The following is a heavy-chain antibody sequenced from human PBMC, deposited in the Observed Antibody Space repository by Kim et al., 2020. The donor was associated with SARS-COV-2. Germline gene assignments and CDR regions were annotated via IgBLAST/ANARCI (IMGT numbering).Heavy chain of an antibody. D-gene: IGHD1-26*01. V-gene: IGHV3-30*04. CDR2: ISYDGSNK. CDR3: SRVLRSYGLYCYFDL. Sequence: GGSLRLSCAASGFTFSSYAMHWVRQAPGKGLEWVAVISYDGSNKYYADSVKGRFTISRDNSKNTLYLQMNSLRAEDTAVYYCSRVLRSYGLYCYFDLWCR. J-gene: IGHJ2*01. CDR1: GFTFSSYA.